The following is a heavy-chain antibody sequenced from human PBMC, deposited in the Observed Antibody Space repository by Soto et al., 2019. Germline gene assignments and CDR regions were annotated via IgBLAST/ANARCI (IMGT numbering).Heavy chain of an antibody. J-gene: IGHJ3*01. CDR2: IYYNGNT. CDR1: GVSITSGAYY. D-gene: IGHD4-17*01. CDR3: ARARLRAVYAFDF. V-gene: IGHV4-31*03. Sequence: QVQLQESGPELVKPSQTLSLTCTLSGVSITSGAYYWTWVRQHPGKGLEWIGYIYYNGNTYFSPCLKSRLTLSIDTSKNKFSLKLSSVNAVGTAMYYCARARLRAVYAFDFWGQGTMVSVSS.